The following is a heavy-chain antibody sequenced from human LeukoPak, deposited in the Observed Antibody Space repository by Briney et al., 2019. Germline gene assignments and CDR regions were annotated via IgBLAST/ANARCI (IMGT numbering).Heavy chain of an antibody. V-gene: IGHV4-34*01. D-gene: IGHD5-18*01. J-gene: IGHJ4*02. CDR3: ARGRGYDVTAMAPYYFDY. Sequence: SETLSLTCAVYGGSFSGYYWSWIRQPPGKGLEWIGEINHSGSTNYNPSLKSRVTISVDTSKSQFSLKLSSVTAADTAVYYCARGRGYDVTAMAPYYFDYWGQGTLVTVSS. CDR1: GGSFSGYY. CDR2: INHSGST.